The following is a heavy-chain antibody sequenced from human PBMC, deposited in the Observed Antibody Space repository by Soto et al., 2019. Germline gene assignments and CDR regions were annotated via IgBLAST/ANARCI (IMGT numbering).Heavy chain of an antibody. Sequence: QVQLVESGGGVVQPGRSLRLSCAASGFTFSSYAMHWVRQAPGKGLEWVAVISYDGSNKYYADSVKGRFTISRDNSKNTLYLQMNSLRAEDTAVYYCATKGGGPPVTTYSYYYGMDVWGQGTTVTVSS. CDR1: GFTFSSYA. CDR3: ATKGGGPPVTTYSYYYGMDV. J-gene: IGHJ6*02. V-gene: IGHV3-30-3*01. D-gene: IGHD4-17*01. CDR2: ISYDGSNK.